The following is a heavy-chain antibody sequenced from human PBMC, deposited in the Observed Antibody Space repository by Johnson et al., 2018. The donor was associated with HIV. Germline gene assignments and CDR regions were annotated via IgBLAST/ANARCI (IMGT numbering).Heavy chain of an antibody. CDR2: ISSSGSTI. J-gene: IGHJ3*02. V-gene: IGHV3-11*01. CDR3: ARDRHCGGDCYTDDAFDI. CDR1: GFTFSDYY. D-gene: IGHD2-21*02. Sequence: QVQLVESGGGLVKPGGSLRLSCAASGFTFSDYYMSWIRQAPGKGLEWVSYISSSGSTIYYADSVKGRFTISRDNAKNSLYLQMNSLRAEDTDVYYCARDRHCGGDCYTDDAFDIWGQGTMVTVSS.